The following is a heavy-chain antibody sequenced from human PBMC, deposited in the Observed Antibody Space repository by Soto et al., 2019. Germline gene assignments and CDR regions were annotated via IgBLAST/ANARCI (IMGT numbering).Heavy chain of an antibody. Sequence: SETLFITCALHRQSISCIRSSWNSSCKPPGGGLERIGDVYESGNSYYNPFLRSRATISVDSSKNQFSLRLTSVTAADTAIYYCARATQYFFDTSGYPTGPHFAFDLWGQGT. D-gene: IGHD3-22*01. V-gene: IGHV4-30-2*01. J-gene: IGHJ3*01. CDR2: VYESGNS. CDR1: RQSISCIRSS. CDR3: ARATQYFFDTSGYPTGPHFAFDL.